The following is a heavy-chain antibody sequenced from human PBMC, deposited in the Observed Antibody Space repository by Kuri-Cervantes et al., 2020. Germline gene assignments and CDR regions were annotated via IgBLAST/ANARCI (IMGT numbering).Heavy chain of an antibody. V-gene: IGHV3-11*01. CDR1: GFTFSDYY. J-gene: IGHJ4*02. CDR2: ISSSGSTI. D-gene: IGHD3-16*01. CDR3: TRDSRPITFNFDY. Sequence: GESLKISCAASGFTFSDYYMSWIRQAPGKGLEWVSYISSSGSTIYYADSVKGRFTISRDDSKSIAYLQMNSLKTEDTAVYYCTRDSRPITFNFDYWGQGTLVTVSS.